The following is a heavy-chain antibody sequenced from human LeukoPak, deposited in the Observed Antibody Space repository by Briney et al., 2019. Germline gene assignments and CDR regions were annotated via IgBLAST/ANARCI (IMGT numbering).Heavy chain of an antibody. Sequence: ASVKVSCKASGYTFTVYYMHWVRQAPGQGGEWMGWINPNSGDTNYAQKFQGRVTMTRDTSISTAYMDLSRLRSDDTAVYYCAREGVIKSFDYWGQGTLVTVSS. J-gene: IGHJ4*02. CDR3: AREGVIKSFDY. CDR2: INPNSGDT. V-gene: IGHV1-2*02. CDR1: GYTFTVYY. D-gene: IGHD3-3*01.